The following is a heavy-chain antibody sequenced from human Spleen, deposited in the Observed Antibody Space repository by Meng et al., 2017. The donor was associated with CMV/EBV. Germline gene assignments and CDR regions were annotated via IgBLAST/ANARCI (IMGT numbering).Heavy chain of an antibody. V-gene: IGHV4-38-2*02. D-gene: IGHD3-16*01. J-gene: IGHJ5*02. CDR2: IYHSGST. Sequence: SETLSLTCIVSGNPISSGYYWGWIRQSPGKGLEWIGSIYHSGSTYYNPSLKSRVIISVDTSKNQFSLKLSSVTAADTAVYYCARDLSWGQGTLVTVSS. CDR3: ARDLS. CDR1: GNPISSGYY.